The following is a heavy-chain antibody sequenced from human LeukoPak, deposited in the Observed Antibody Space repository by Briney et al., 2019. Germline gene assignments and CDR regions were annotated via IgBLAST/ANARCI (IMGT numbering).Heavy chain of an antibody. D-gene: IGHD4-23*01. V-gene: IGHV3-30*02. CDR2: IRYDGSNK. CDR1: GFTFSSYG. J-gene: IGHJ4*02. Sequence: GGSLRFSCAASGFTFSSYGMHWVRQAPGKGLEWVAFIRYDGSNKYYADSVKGRFTISRDNSKNTLYLQMNSPRAEDTAVYYCARRAGGYSHPYDYWGQGTLVTVSS. CDR3: ARRAGGYSHPYDY.